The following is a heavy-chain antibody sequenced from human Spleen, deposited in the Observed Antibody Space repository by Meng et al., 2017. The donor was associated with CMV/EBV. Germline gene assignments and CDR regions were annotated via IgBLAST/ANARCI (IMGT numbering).Heavy chain of an antibody. Sequence: ASVKVSCKASGYTFTSYDINWVRQAPGQGLEWMGWMNPNSGNTGYAQKFQGRVTMVRNTSISTAYMELSSLRSDDTAVYYCVRDSGSSTWYGTYYYYGMDVWGQGTTVTVSS. CDR2: MNPNSGNT. J-gene: IGHJ6*02. D-gene: IGHD2-2*01. CDR1: GYTFTSYD. CDR3: VRDSGSSTWYGTYYYYGMDV. V-gene: IGHV1-8*01.